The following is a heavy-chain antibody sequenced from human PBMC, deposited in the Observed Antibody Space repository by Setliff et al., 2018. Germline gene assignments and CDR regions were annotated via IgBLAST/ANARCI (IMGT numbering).Heavy chain of an antibody. D-gene: IGHD3-22*01. CDR1: SASRSINTYY. CDR2: IYYSGT. Sequence: SETLSLTCTVSSASRSINTYYWSWIRQPPGKGLDWVGNIYYSGTNYNPSLKSRVTISVDTSKHQISLKLNSVTAADTAVYYCAGGTIVAPGGYFYYMDVWGKGATVAVSS. CDR3: AGGTIVAPGGYFYYMDV. V-gene: IGHV4-59*01. J-gene: IGHJ6*03.